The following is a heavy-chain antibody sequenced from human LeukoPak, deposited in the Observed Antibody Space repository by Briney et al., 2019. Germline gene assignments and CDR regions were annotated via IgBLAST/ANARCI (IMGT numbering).Heavy chain of an antibody. J-gene: IGHJ4*02. D-gene: IGHD6-13*01. V-gene: IGHV1-24*01. CDR3: ATSSSWENFDY. CDR1: GYTLTELS. Sequence: VASVKVSSTVSGYTLTELSMHWVRQAPGKGLEWMGGFDPEDGETIYAQKFQGRVTMTEDTSTDTAYMELSSLRSEDTAVYYCATSSSWENFDYWGQGTLVTVSS. CDR2: FDPEDGET.